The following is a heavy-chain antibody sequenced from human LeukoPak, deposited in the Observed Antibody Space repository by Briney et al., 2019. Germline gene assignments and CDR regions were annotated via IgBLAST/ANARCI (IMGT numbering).Heavy chain of an antibody. Sequence: PSQTLSLTCTVSGASISSGDYYWVWIRQPPGMGLEWIGYIYSSGSTYYNPSLKSRVLISVDTSENQFSLRLSSVTAADTAVYYCARDRRWEHLGDAFDIWGQGTMVTVSS. CDR1: GASISSGDYY. CDR3: ARDRRWEHLGDAFDI. J-gene: IGHJ3*02. D-gene: IGHD1-26*01. CDR2: IYSSGST. V-gene: IGHV4-30-4*08.